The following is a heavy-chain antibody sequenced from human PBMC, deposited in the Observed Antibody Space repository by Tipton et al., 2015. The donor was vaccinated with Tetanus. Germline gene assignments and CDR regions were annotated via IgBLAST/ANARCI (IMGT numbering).Heavy chain of an antibody. J-gene: IGHJ6*02. D-gene: IGHD2-2*01. Sequence: GLVKPSQTLSLTCTVSGGSINNGGYYWSWIRQHPGKGLEWIGYIFYSGSSHYKPSLKSRVTISVDTSKNQFSLKLSSVTAADTAVYYCARHVHGFGALLTPAATHYYYGMDVWGQGTTVTVSS. CDR1: GGSINNGGYY. CDR2: IFYSGSS. V-gene: IGHV4-31*03. CDR3: ARHVHGFGALLTPAATHYYYGMDV.